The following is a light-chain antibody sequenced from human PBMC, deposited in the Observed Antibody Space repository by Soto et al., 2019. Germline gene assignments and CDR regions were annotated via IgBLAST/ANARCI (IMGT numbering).Light chain of an antibody. CDR3: QTWGTGIQV. J-gene: IGLJ1*01. CDR1: SGHSSYA. CDR2: LNSDGSH. V-gene: IGLV4-69*01. Sequence: QAVVTQSPSASASLGASVKLTCTLSSGHSSYAIAWHQQQPEKGPRYLMKLNSDGSHYKGGGIPDRFSGSSSGAERYLTISSLQSEDEADYYCQTWGTGIQVFGTGTKVTVL.